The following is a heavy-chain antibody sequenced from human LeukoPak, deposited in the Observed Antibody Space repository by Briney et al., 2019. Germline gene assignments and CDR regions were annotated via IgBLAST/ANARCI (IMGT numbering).Heavy chain of an antibody. J-gene: IGHJ4*02. CDR1: GFTFSSYG. V-gene: IGHV3-30*02. CDR3: AKVQYTSTYTLDY. CDR2: IRYDGSNK. D-gene: IGHD2-2*02. Sequence: PGGSLRLSCAASGFTFSSYGMHWVRQAPGKGLEWVAFIRYDGSNKYYADSVKGRFTISRDNSKNTLYLQMNSLRDEDTAVYYCAKVQYTSTYTLDYWGQGTLVTVSS.